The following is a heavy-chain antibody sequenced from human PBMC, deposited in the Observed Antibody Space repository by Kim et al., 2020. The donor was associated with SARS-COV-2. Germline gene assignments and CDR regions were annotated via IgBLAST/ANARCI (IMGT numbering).Heavy chain of an antibody. CDR3: AKNRYNSSPFDY. J-gene: IGHJ4*02. CDR1: GFTFSSYT. V-gene: IGHV3-23*01. CDR2: ISGSGGTT. Sequence: GGSLRLSCAASGFTFSSYTMSWVRQAPGKGLEWVSFISGSGGTTYYADSVKGRFTISRDNSQNTLYLQMNSLRAEDTAVYFCAKNRYNSSPFDYWGQGTQVTVSS. D-gene: IGHD6-6*01.